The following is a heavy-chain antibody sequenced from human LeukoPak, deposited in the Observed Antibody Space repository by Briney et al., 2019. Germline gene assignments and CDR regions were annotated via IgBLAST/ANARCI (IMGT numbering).Heavy chain of an antibody. CDR3: ARDGPDYYDSSGYYNWFDP. D-gene: IGHD3-22*01. CDR2: MNPNSGNT. J-gene: IGHJ5*02. V-gene: IGHV1-8*01. CDR1: GHTFTSYD. Sequence: ASVKVSCKASGHTFTSYDINWVRQATGQGLEWMGWMNPNSGNTGYAQRFQGRVTMTRNTSISTAYMELSSLRSEDTAVYYCARDGPDYYDSSGYYNWFDPWGQGTLVTVSS.